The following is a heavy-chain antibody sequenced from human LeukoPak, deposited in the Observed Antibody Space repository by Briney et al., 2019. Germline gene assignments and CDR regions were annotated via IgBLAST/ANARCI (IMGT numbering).Heavy chain of an antibody. D-gene: IGHD3-22*01. Sequence: GGSLRLSCAASGFTFSSYGMSWVRQAPGKGLEWVSAISGSGVGTYYADSVKGRFSISRDNSKNALYLQMTSLRAEDTAVYYCAKASHKYYYDSSDIDYWGQGTLVTVSS. J-gene: IGHJ4*02. CDR3: AKASHKYYYDSSDIDY. CDR2: ISGSGVGT. CDR1: GFTFSSYG. V-gene: IGHV3-23*01.